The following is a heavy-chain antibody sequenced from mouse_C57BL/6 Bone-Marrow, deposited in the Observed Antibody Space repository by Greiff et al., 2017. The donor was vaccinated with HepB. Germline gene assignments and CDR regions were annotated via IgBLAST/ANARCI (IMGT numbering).Heavy chain of an antibody. CDR2: ISSGGDYI. Sequence: EVQGVESGEGLVKPGGSLKLSCAASGFTFSSYAMSWVRQTPEKRLEWVAYISSGGDYIYYADTVKGRFTISRDNARNTLYLQMSSLKSEDTAMYYCTRDSLYYDYEGYFDYWGQGTTLTVSS. J-gene: IGHJ2*01. D-gene: IGHD2-4*01. CDR1: GFTFSSYA. V-gene: IGHV5-9-1*02. CDR3: TRDSLYYDYEGYFDY.